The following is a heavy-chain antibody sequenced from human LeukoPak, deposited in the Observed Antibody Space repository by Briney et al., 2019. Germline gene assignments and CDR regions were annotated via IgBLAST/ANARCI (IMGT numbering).Heavy chain of an antibody. CDR1: GYTFTGYY. J-gene: IGHJ5*02. Sequence: ASVKVSCKASGYTFTGYYMRWVRQAPGQGLEWMGWINPNSGGTNYAQKFQGRVTMTRDTSISTAYMELSRLRSDDTAVYYCARGITGIDGFWFDPWGQGTLVTVSS. D-gene: IGHD1-20*01. CDR3: ARGITGIDGFWFDP. V-gene: IGHV1-2*02. CDR2: INPNSGGT.